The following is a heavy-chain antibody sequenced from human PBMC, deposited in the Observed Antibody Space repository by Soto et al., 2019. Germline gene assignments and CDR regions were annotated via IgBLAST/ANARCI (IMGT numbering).Heavy chain of an antibody. CDR3: AKDGGGVSGSYFSFYYYYGMDV. V-gene: IGHV3-23*01. CDR1: GFTFSSYA. D-gene: IGHD1-26*01. J-gene: IGHJ6*02. Sequence: GGFLRLSCAASGFTFSSYAMSWVRQAPGKGLEWVSAISGGGGSTYYADSVKGRFTISRDNSKNTLYLQMNSLRAEDTAVYYCAKDGGGVSGSYFSFYYYYGMDVWGQGTTVTVSS. CDR2: ISGGGGST.